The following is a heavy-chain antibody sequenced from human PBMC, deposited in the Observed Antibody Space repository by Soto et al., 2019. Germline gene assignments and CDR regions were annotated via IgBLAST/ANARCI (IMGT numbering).Heavy chain of an antibody. Sequence: ASVKVSCKASGYAFTSYDINWVRQATGQGLEWMGWMNPNSGNTGYAQKFQGRVTMTRNTSISTAYMELSSLRSEDTAVYYCALTGTTPDYYYYYMDVWGKGTTVTAP. D-gene: IGHD1-20*01. J-gene: IGHJ6*03. CDR3: ALTGTTPDYYYYYMDV. CDR2: MNPNSGNT. CDR1: GYAFTSYD. V-gene: IGHV1-8*01.